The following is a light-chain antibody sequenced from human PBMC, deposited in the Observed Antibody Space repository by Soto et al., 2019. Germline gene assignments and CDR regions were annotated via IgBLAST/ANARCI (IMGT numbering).Light chain of an antibody. CDR2: GDN. CDR1: SSNIGSFYD. Sequence: QSVLTQPPSVSGAPKQRVTIPCTRSSSNIGSFYDVHWYQQLPGTVPKLLIYGDNNRPSGVPDRFSGSKSGTAASLAITGLQAEDEADYYCQSYDNSLNHVVFGGGTKLTVL. J-gene: IGLJ2*01. CDR3: QSYDNSLNHVV. V-gene: IGLV1-40*01.